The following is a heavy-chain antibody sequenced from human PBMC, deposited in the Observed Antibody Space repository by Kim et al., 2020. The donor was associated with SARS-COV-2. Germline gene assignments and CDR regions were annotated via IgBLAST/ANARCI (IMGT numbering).Heavy chain of an antibody. D-gene: IGHD6-13*01. V-gene: IGHV3-23*01. Sequence: DSVKGRFTISRDNSKNTLYLKMNSLRAEDTAVYYCAKRQQQLVPRGAFDIWGQGTMVTVSS. J-gene: IGHJ3*02. CDR3: AKRQQQLVPRGAFDI.